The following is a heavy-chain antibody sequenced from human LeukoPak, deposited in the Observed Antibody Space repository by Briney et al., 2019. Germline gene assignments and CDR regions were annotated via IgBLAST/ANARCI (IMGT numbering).Heavy chain of an antibody. CDR3: ARSIADPGGSYYYYYYMDV. J-gene: IGHJ6*03. CDR2: SGST. Sequence: SGSTYYNPSLKSRVTISVDTSKNQFSLKLSSVTAADTAVYYCARSIADPGGSYYYYYYMDVWGKGTTVTVSS. V-gene: IGHV4-31*02.